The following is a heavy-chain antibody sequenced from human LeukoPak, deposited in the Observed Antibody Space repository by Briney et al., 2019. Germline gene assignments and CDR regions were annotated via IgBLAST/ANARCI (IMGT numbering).Heavy chain of an antibody. J-gene: IGHJ6*03. CDR1: GGSFSGYY. CDR3: ASHPYYDILTGYYYYYYYMDV. Sequence: PSETLSLTCAVYGGSFSGYYWGWIRQPPGKGLEWIGSIYYSGSTYYNPSLKSRVTISVDTSKNQFSLKLSSVTAADTAVYYCASHPYYDILTGYYYYYYYMDVWGKGTTVTVSS. V-gene: IGHV4-34*01. CDR2: IYYSGST. D-gene: IGHD3-9*01.